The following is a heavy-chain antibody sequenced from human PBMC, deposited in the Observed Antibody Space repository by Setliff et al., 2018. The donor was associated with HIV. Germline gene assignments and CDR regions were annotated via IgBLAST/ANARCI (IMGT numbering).Heavy chain of an antibody. CDR2: IYYSGST. CDR1: GGPISNYY. V-gene: IGHV4-59*08. CDR3: ARRGGYSSPLRI. D-gene: IGHD6-13*01. J-gene: IGHJ3*02. Sequence: SETLSLTCSVSGGPISNYYWSWIRQPPGKGLEWIGYIYYSGSTNYNPSLKSRVTISVDTSKNQFSLNLSSVTAAATAVYYCARRGGYSSPLRIWGQGTKVTVAS.